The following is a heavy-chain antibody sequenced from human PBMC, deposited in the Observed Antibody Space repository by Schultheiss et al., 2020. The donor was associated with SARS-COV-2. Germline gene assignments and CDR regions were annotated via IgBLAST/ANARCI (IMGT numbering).Heavy chain of an antibody. CDR1: GFTFGDYA. CDR2: IRSKAYGGTT. Sequence: GGSLRLSCTASGFTFGDYAMSWVRQAPGKGLEWVGFIRSKAYGGTTEYAASVKGRFTISRDDSKNTLYLQMNSLRAEDTAVYYCAREHASSGWNDAFDIWGQGTTVTVSS. CDR3: AREHASSGWNDAFDI. J-gene: IGHJ3*02. V-gene: IGHV3-49*04. D-gene: IGHD6-19*01.